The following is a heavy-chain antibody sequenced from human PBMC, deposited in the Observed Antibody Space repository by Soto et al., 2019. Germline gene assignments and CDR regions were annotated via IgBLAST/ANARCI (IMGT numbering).Heavy chain of an antibody. V-gene: IGHV1-69*02. CDR1: GGTFSSYT. CDR3: ARGELMTTVTTGFDY. J-gene: IGHJ4*02. CDR2: IIPILGIA. Sequence: QVQLVQSGAEVKKPGSSVKVSCKASGGTFSSYTISWVRQAPGQGLEWMGRIIPILGIANYAQKFQGRVTITADKSTSTAYMELSSLRSEDTAMYYCARGELMTTVTTGFDYWGQGTLVTVSS. D-gene: IGHD4-17*01.